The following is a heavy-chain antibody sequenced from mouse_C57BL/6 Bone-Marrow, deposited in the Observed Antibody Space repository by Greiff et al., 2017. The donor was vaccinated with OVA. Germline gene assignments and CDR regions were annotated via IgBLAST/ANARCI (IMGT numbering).Heavy chain of an antibody. J-gene: IGHJ4*01. CDR3: ATPVVATYYAMDY. D-gene: IGHD1-1*01. V-gene: IGHV1-64*01. CDR1: GYTFTSYW. CDR2: IHPNSGST. Sequence: QVQLKQPGAELVKPGASVKLSCKASGYTFTSYWMHWVKQRPGQGLEWIGMIHPNSGSTNYNEKFKSKATLTVDKSSSTAYMQLSSLTSEDSAVYYCATPVVATYYAMDYWGQGTSVTVSS.